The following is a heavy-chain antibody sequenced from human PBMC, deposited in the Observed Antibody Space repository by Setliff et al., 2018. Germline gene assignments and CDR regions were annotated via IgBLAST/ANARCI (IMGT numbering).Heavy chain of an antibody. V-gene: IGHV4-61*09. Sequence: LSLTCTVSGGSVNSGYDNWTWIRQPAGKGLEWIGHIYTSGSTYYNPSLKSRVTISVDTSKNQFSLKLSPVTAADTAVYYCAGGACSGGSCRDFQHWGQGTLVTVSS. J-gene: IGHJ1*01. CDR3: AGGACSGGSCRDFQH. CDR1: GGSVNSGYDN. CDR2: IYTSGST. D-gene: IGHD2-15*01.